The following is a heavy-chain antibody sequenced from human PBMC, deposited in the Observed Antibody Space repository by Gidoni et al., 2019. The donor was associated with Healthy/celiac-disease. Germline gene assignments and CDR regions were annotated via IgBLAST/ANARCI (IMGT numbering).Heavy chain of an antibody. D-gene: IGHD5-12*01. V-gene: IGHV3-21*01. CDR1: GFIFSSYS. Sequence: EVQLVESGGGLVKPGGSLRLSCAASGFIFSSYSMNWVRQAPGKGLEWVSSISSSSSYIYYADAVKGRFTISRDNAKNSLYLQMNSLRAEDTAVYYCARFPGDIVATIENYYYYYMDVWGKGTTVTVSS. CDR2: ISSSSSYI. J-gene: IGHJ6*03. CDR3: ARFPGDIVATIENYYYYYMDV.